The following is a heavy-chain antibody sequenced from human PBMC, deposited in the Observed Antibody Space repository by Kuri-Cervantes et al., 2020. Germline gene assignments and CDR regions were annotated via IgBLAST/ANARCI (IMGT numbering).Heavy chain of an antibody. CDR3: ARDSIVSGGAVPFDY. D-gene: IGHD3-16*01. Sequence: ASVKVSCKASGYTFTSYGISWVRQAPGQGLEWMGWISAYNGNTNYAQNLQGRVTMTTDTSTSTAYMELRSLRSDDTAVYYCARDSIVSGGAVPFDYWGQGTLVTVSS. CDR1: GYTFTSYG. CDR2: ISAYNGNT. V-gene: IGHV1-18*01. J-gene: IGHJ4*02.